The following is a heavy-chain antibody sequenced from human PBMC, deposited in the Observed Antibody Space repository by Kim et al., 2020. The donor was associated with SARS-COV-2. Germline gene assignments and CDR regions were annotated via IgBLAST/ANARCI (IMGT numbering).Heavy chain of an antibody. Sequence: SETLSLTCTVYGGSFSGNCWCWVRKPPGKGLEWIGEINHSGSTNYNPSLKSRVPVSVYTSKNQYSLTLSPVTATAAAVDYCATRVGGRSGSWVSGANW. J-gene: IGHJ5*01. CDR1: GGSFSGNC. V-gene: IGHV4-34*01. CDR2: INHSGST. D-gene: IGHD6-13*01. CDR3: ATRVGGRSGSWVSGANW.